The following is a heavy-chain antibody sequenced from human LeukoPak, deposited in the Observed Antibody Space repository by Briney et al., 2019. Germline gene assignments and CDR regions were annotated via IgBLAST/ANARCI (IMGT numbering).Heavy chain of an antibody. J-gene: IGHJ5*01. D-gene: IGHD1-7*01. CDR2: ISAYNGNT. CDR1: GYTFTSYG. V-gene: IGHV1-18*01. CDR3: ARGPVGTTHDS. Sequence: GASVKVSCKASGYTFTSYGISWVRQAPGQGLEWMGWISAYNGNTNYAQKLQGRVTMTTDTSTSTAYMELSSLKSEDTAVYYCARGPVGTTHDSWGQGTLVTVSS.